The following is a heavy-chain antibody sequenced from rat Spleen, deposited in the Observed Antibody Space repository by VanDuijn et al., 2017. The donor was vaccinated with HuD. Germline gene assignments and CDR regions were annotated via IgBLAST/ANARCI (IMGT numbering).Heavy chain of an antibody. J-gene: IGHJ2*01. CDR3: ARDNNYKAY. D-gene: IGHD1-10*01. V-gene: IGHV3-3*01. Sequence: TGYSITSSYRWSWIRKFPGNKLEWMGYINSEGTTNYNPSLKSRISITRDTSKNQFFLQVNSVTTEDTATYYCARDNNYKAYWGQGVMVTVSS. CDR2: INSEGTT. CDR1: GYSITSSYR.